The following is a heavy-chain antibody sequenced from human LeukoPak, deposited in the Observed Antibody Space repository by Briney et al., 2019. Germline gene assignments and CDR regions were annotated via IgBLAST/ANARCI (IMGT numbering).Heavy chain of an antibody. CDR1: GFTFSGYW. J-gene: IGHJ4*02. CDR3: ARGYNWKDS. CDR2: IRQDESER. Sequence: GGSLRLSCAASGFTFSGYWMSWVRQAPGKGLEWVAHIRQDESERYYVDFVKGRFTISRDNAKNSLYLQMNSLRAEDTAVYYCARGYNWKDSWGPGTLVSVSS. V-gene: IGHV3-7*01. D-gene: IGHD1-20*01.